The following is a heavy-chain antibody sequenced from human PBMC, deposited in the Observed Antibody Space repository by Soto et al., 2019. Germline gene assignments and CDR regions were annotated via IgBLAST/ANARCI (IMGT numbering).Heavy chain of an antibody. J-gene: IGHJ4*02. CDR2: IYYRGRT. V-gene: IGHV4-61*08. CDR3: ARDKITGLFDY. D-gene: IGHD2-8*02. Sequence: PLVPLCVTCTVAWGNSGNGGCYRSFIRQHPGKGLEWIGYIYYRGRTNYNPSLKSRVTISVDTSKNQFSLKLTSVTAADTAVYYCARDKITGLFDYWGQGPLVTVSS. CDR1: WGNSGNGGCY.